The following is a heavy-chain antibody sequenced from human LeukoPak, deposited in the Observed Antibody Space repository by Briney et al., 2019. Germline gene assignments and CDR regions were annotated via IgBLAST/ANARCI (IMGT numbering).Heavy chain of an antibody. CDR1: GFTFDDYA. V-gene: IGHV3-43D*04. CDR2: ISWDGGST. Sequence: GGSLRLSCAASGFTFDDYAMHWVRQAPEKGQEWVSLISWDGGSTYYADSVKGRFTISRDNSKNSLYLQMNSLRAEDTALYYCAKGQGLWFGESYYYMDVWGKGTTVTVSS. D-gene: IGHD3-10*01. J-gene: IGHJ6*03. CDR3: AKGQGLWFGESYYYMDV.